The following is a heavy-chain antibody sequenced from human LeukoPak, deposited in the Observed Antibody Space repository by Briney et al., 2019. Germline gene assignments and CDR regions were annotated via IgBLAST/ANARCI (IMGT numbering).Heavy chain of an antibody. CDR2: ISSSGSTI. D-gene: IGHD3-22*01. CDR1: GFTFRNYH. Sequence: PGGSLRLSCAGAGFTFRNYHMFWVRQAPGKGLEWVSYISSSGSTIYYADSVKGRFTISRDNAKNSLYLQMNSLRAEDTAVYYCARDLYYYNSSGYPDYWGQGTLVTVSS. CDR3: ARDLYYYNSSGYPDY. J-gene: IGHJ4*02. V-gene: IGHV3-11*01.